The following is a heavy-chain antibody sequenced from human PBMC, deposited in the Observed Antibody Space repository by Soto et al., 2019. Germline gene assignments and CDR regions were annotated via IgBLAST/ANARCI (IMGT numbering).Heavy chain of an antibody. CDR2: IYYSGST. CDR3: ARISRRDGYNLDY. J-gene: IGHJ4*02. D-gene: IGHD5-12*01. V-gene: IGHV4-59*01. CDR1: GGSISSYY. Sequence: QVQLQESGPGLVKPSETLSLTCTVSGGSISSYYWSWIRQPPGKGLEWIGYIYYSGSTNYNPSLTSRVTISVDTSKNQFSLKLSSVTAADTAVYYCARISRRDGYNLDYWGQGTLVTVSS.